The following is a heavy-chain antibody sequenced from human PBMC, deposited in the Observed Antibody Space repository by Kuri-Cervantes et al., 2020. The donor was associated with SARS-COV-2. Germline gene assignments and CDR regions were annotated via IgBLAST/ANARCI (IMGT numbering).Heavy chain of an antibody. CDR1: AGTCSSYD. J-gene: IGHJ4*02. Sequence: SVKVSCKASAGTCSSYDISWVRQAPGQELEWMGGIIPIFGTANYAQKFQGRLTITADESTSTAYMELSSLRSEDTAVYDCARDQDFHSRSWYRTMDYWGQGTLVTVSS. D-gene: IGHD6-13*01. CDR3: ARDQDFHSRSWYRTMDY. V-gene: IGHV1-69*13. CDR2: IIPIFGTA.